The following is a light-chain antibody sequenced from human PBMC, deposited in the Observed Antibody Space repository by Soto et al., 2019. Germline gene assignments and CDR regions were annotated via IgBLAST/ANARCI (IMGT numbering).Light chain of an antibody. CDR2: GAS. Sequence: IVLTQSPGTLSLSPGERATLACRASQSVSSRSFAWYPQKPGQAPRLLIYGASSRATGIPDRFSGSRSGTDFTLSISRLEHEDFAVYYCLHCSSLVVTFGGGTKGEIK. V-gene: IGKV3-20*01. J-gene: IGKJ4*01. CDR3: LHCSSLVVT. CDR1: QSVSSRS.